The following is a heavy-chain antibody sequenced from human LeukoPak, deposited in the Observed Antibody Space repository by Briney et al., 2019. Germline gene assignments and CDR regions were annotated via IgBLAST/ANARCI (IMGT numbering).Heavy chain of an antibody. CDR2: ISTTGST. V-gene: IGHV4-4*07. D-gene: IGHD6-6*01. CDR3: AREYSSSSGRTFDY. CDR1: GGSISSYY. J-gene: IGHJ4*02. Sequence: SETLSLTCTVSGGSISSYYWNWIRQPAGKGLEWIGRISTTGSTNYNPSLKSRLTMSVDTSKNQFSLRLSSASAADTAVYYCAREYSSSSGRTFDYWGQGTLVTVSS.